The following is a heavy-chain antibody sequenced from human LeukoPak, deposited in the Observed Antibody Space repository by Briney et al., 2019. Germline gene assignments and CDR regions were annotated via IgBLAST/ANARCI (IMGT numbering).Heavy chain of an antibody. CDR1: GASISGYY. CDR2: IYYSGST. D-gene: IGHD2/OR15-2a*01. J-gene: IGHJ3*02. CDR3: ARCLSRCNNGFDI. V-gene: IGHV4-59*01. Sequence: PSETLSLTCSVSGASISGYYWSWIRQPPGKGLEWFGHIYYSGSTTYNPPLKSRVTISVDTSKNQFSLKLSSVTTADTAVYYCARCLSRCNNGFDIWGQGTMVTVSS.